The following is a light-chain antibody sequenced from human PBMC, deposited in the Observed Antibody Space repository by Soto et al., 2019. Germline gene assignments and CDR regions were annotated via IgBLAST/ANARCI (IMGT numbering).Light chain of an antibody. J-gene: IGKJ1*01. Sequence: EIVLTQSPGTLSLSPGERATLSCRASQSVSSSYLAWYQRKPGQAPRLLIYGASTRATGIPDRFSGSGSGTEFTLTISSLQSEDFAVYYCQQYGSSQWTFGQGTKVDIK. CDR2: GAS. CDR3: QQYGSSQWT. V-gene: IGKV3-20*01. CDR1: QSVSSSY.